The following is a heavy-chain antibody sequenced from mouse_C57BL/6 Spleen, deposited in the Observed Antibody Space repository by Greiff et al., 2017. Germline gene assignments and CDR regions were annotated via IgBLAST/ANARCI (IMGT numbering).Heavy chain of an antibody. V-gene: IGHV1-26*01. CDR2: INPNNGGT. CDR1: GYTFTDYY. J-gene: IGHJ2*01. D-gene: IGHD1-1*01. CDR3: ARLGTTVVARYYFDY. Sequence: EVQLQQSGPELVKPGASVKISCKASGYTFTDYYMNWVKQSHGKSLEWIGDINPNNGGTSYNQKFKGKATLTVDKSSSTAYMGLRSLTSEDSAVYYCARLGTTVVARYYFDYWGQGTTLTVSS.